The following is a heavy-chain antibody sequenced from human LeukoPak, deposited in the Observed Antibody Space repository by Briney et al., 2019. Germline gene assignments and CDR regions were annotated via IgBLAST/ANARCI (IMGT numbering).Heavy chain of an antibody. CDR2: ISSSGSTI. CDR1: GFTFSDYY. Sequence: PGGSLRLSCAAPGFTFSDYYMSWIRQAPGKGLEWVSYISSSGSTIYYADSVKGRFTISRDNAKNSLYLQMNSLRAEDTAVYYCARGGGQQLVPYYYYYMDVWGKGTTVTVSS. D-gene: IGHD6-13*01. V-gene: IGHV3-11*01. J-gene: IGHJ6*03. CDR3: ARGGGQQLVPYYYYYMDV.